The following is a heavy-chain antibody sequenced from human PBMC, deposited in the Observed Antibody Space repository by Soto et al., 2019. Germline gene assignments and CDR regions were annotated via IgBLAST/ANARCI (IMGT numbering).Heavy chain of an antibody. CDR3: ASLRGVDV. Sequence: QVQVVQSGAEVKETGSSVKVSCKASGDTFNRDVVSWVRQAPGQGLEWMGGIIPLFGTTNYAQKLQGRVTITAYESTNTVYIELRNLRVDDTAVYYCASLRGVDVWGQGTAVTVSS. CDR2: IIPLFGTT. CDR1: GDTFNRDV. J-gene: IGHJ6*02. V-gene: IGHV1-69*01.